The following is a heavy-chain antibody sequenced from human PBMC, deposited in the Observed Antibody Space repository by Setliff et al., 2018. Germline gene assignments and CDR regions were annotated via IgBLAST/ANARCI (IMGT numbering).Heavy chain of an antibody. CDR1: GGSISSYY. D-gene: IGHD2-15*01. Sequence: SETLSLTCTVSGGSISSYYWSWIRQPPGKGLEWIGYIYTSGSTNYNPSLKSRVTISVDTSTGTAYMELRTLSSDDTAVYYCTRGRGPRVVVAVPLDFWGQGTLVTVSS. V-gene: IGHV4-4*08. J-gene: IGHJ4*02. CDR3: TRGRGPRVVVAVPLDF. CDR2: IYTSGST.